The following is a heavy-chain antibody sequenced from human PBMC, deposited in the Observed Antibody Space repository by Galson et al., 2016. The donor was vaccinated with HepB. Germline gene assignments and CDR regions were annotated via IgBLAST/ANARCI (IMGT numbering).Heavy chain of an antibody. CDR2: ISGSGDRT. CDR1: GFTFSNYG. CDR3: AKDLWVGQQVAYYSDF. D-gene: IGHD6-13*01. Sequence: SLRLSCAASGFTFSNYGMTWVRQAPGKGLEWVSVISGSGDRTEYADSVKGRFTVSRDNTKNTVFLQMNSLRAEDTAVYYCAKDLWVGQQVAYYSDFWGQGTLLTVSS. V-gene: IGHV3-23*01. J-gene: IGHJ4*02.